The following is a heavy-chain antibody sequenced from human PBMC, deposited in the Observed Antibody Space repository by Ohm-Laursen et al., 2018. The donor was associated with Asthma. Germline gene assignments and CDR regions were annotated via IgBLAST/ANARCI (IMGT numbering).Heavy chain of an antibody. J-gene: IGHJ3*02. CDR2: IYYSGST. V-gene: IGHV4-31*03. CDR1: GSSISSGGYY. CDR3: ARGRTVRFLEWLLSRAFDI. D-gene: IGHD3-3*01. Sequence: SQTLSLTCTVSGSSISSGGYYWSWIRQHPGKGLEWIGYIYYSGSTYYNPSLKSRVTISVDTSKNQFSLKLSSVTAADTAVYYCARGRTVRFLEWLLSRAFDIWGQGTMVTVSS.